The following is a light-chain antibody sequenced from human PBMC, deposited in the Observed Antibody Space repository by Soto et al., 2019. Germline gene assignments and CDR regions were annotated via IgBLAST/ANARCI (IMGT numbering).Light chain of an antibody. CDR2: DTT. V-gene: IGLV7-46*01. CDR1: DGPVTSNHY. CDR3: LLAYSGSRV. J-gene: IGLJ2*01. Sequence: QSVVTQEPSLTVSPGGTVTLTCGSSDGPVTSNHYPYWYQQRPGQVPRTLIYDTTNRQSWAPARFSGSLVGVKAALTLSGAQPEDEADYYCLLAYSGSRVFGGGTKLTVL.